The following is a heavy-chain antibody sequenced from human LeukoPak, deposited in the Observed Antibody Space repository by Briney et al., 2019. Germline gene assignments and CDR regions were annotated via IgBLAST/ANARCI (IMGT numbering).Heavy chain of an antibody. Sequence: GGSLRLSCAASGFTFSSYSMNWVRQAPGKGLEWVSSISSSSNYIYYADSLKGRFTISRDNAKNSLYLQMNSLRAEDTAVYYCAELGITMIGGVWGKGTTVTISS. CDR3: AELGITMIGGV. V-gene: IGHV3-21*01. CDR2: ISSSSNYI. D-gene: IGHD3-10*02. CDR1: GFTFSSYS. J-gene: IGHJ6*04.